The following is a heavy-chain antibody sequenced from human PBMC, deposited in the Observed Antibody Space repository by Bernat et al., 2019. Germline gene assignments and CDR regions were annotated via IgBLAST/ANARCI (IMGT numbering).Heavy chain of an antibody. Sequence: QVQLVESGGGVVQPGGSLRLSCAASGFTFSSYGMHWVRQAPGKGLEWVAFIRYDGSNKYYADSVKGRFTISRDNSKNTLYLQMNSLRAEDTAVYYCAKDSSYMKVAGREEYYFDYWGQGTLFTVSS. V-gene: IGHV3-30*02. CDR1: GFTFSSYG. CDR2: IRYDGSNK. J-gene: IGHJ4*02. CDR3: AKDSSYMKVAGREEYYFDY. D-gene: IGHD6-19*01.